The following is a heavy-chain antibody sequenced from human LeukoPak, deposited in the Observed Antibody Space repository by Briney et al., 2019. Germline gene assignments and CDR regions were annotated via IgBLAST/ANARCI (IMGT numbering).Heavy chain of an antibody. D-gene: IGHD2-2*01. J-gene: IGHJ3*02. Sequence: PSQTLSLTCTVSGGSISSGGYYWSWIRQHPGKGLEWIGYIYYSGSTYYNPSLRSRVTISVDTSKNQFSLKLSSVTAADTAVYYCARVRCSSTSCYDAFDIWGQGTMVTVSS. CDR2: IYYSGST. CDR1: GGSISSGGYY. V-gene: IGHV4-31*03. CDR3: ARVRCSSTSCYDAFDI.